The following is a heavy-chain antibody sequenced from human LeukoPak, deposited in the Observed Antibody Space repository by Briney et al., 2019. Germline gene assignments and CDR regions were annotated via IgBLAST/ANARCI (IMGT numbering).Heavy chain of an antibody. CDR3: ARSTRITMVRGGYRSWFDP. J-gene: IGHJ5*02. V-gene: IGHV1-2*02. CDR2: INPNSGGT. CDR1: GYTFTGYY. D-gene: IGHD3-10*01. Sequence: ASVKVSCKASGYTFTGYYMHWVRQAPGQGLEWMGWINPNSGGTNYAQKFQGRVTMTRDTSISTAYMELSRLRSDDTAVYYCARSTRITMVRGGYRSWFDPWGQGTLVTVSS.